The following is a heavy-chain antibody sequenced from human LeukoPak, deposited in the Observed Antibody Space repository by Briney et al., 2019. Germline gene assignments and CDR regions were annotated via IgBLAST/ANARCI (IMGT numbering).Heavy chain of an antibody. Sequence: PSETLSLTCAVYGGSFSGYYWSWIRQPPGKGLEWIGEINHSGSTNYNPSLKSRVTISVDTSKNQFSLKLSSVTAADTAVYYCARASVATRSRWFDPWGQGTLVTVS. J-gene: IGHJ5*02. CDR3: ARASVATRSRWFDP. CDR1: GGSFSGYY. D-gene: IGHD5-12*01. V-gene: IGHV4-34*01. CDR2: INHSGST.